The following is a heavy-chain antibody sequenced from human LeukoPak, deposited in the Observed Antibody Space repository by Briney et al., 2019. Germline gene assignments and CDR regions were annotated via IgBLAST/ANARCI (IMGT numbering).Heavy chain of an antibody. CDR1: GYTFTSYY. Sequence: GASVTVSCKASGYTFTSYYMHWVRQAPGQGLEWMGIINPSGGSTSSAQKFQGRVTMTRDTPTSTVYMELSSLRSEDTAVYYCARRVVVVPAAPTPGDNWFDPWGQGTLVTVSS. V-gene: IGHV1-46*01. J-gene: IGHJ5*02. D-gene: IGHD2-2*01. CDR3: ARRVVVVPAAPTPGDNWFDP. CDR2: INPSGGST.